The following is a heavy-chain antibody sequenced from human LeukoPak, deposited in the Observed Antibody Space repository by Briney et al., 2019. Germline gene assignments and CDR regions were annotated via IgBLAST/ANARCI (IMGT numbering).Heavy chain of an antibody. CDR1: GFTFGSYA. Sequence: GGSLRLSCAASGFTFGSYAMSWVRQAPGKGLEWVSAISGSGGSTYYADSVKGRFTISRDNSKNTLYLQMNSLRAEDTAVYYCAKDRISYGSGRSPLDYWGQGTLVTVSS. CDR3: AKDRISYGSGRSPLDY. V-gene: IGHV3-23*01. J-gene: IGHJ4*02. D-gene: IGHD3-10*01. CDR2: ISGSGGST.